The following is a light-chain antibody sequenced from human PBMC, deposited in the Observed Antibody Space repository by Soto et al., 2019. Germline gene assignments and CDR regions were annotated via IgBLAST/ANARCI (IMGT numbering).Light chain of an antibody. CDR3: QHYNSYSEA. J-gene: IGKJ1*01. Sequence: DIQMTQSPSTLSGSVGDRVTITCRASQTISSWLAWYQQKPGKAPKLLIYKASTLKSGVPSRFSGSGSGTEFTLTISSLQPDDFATYYRQHYNSYSEALGQGTK. CDR1: QTISSW. V-gene: IGKV1-5*03. CDR2: KAS.